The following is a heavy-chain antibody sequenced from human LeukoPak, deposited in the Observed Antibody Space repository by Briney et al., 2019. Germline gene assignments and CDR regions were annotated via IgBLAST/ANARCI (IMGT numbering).Heavy chain of an antibody. CDR1: GYTFTDYY. CDR3: ARELHGGYFDY. D-gene: IGHD3-16*01. CDR2: LYPRGGSP. Sequence: ASVQVSCKASGYTFTDYYIHWVRQAPGQGLEWMGVLYPRGGSPTYAQKFQDRVTLTCDTSTSTVYLELSSVTSEDTAVYSCARELHGGYFDYWGQGTLVTVSS. J-gene: IGHJ4*02. V-gene: IGHV1-46*01.